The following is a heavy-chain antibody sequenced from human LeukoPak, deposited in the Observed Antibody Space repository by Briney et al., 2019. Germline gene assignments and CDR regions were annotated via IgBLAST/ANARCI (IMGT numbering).Heavy chain of an antibody. CDR2: IYYSGST. D-gene: IGHD3-9*01. CDR1: DGSISSSSYY. Sequence: PSETLSLTCTVSDGSISSSSYYWGWIRQPPGKGLEWIGSIYYSGSTYYNPSLKSRVTISVDTSKNQFSLKLSSVTAADTAVYYCARYPRYFDWLSPGGYGMDVWGQGTTVTVSS. V-gene: IGHV4-39*07. J-gene: IGHJ6*02. CDR3: ARYPRYFDWLSPGGYGMDV.